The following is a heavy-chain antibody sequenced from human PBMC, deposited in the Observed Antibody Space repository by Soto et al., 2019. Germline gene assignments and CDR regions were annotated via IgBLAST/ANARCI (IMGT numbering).Heavy chain of an antibody. CDR1: GGTFSSYT. CDR3: AKDTYYHDTSGYYIFDY. V-gene: IGHV1-69*04. Sequence: GASVKVSCKASGGTFSSYTISWVRQAPGQGLEWKGRIIPILGIANYAQKFQGRVTITADKSTSTAYMELSSLRAEDTVVYYCAKDTYYHDTSGYYIFDYWGQGTLVTVSS. J-gene: IGHJ4*02. D-gene: IGHD3-22*01. CDR2: IIPILGIA.